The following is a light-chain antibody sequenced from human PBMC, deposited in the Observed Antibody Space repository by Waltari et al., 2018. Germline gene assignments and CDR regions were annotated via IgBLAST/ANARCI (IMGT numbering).Light chain of an antibody. CDR2: DAS. CDR3: QQYDNLPERLT. J-gene: IGKJ4*01. V-gene: IGKV1-33*01. Sequence: DIQMTQSPSSLSASVGDRVIITCQASQDIRNYLNWYQQKLGKAPKLLIHDASNLETRVPSRFSGSGSGTHFTFTISNLQPEDIATYYCQQYDNLPERLTFGGGTKVEIK. CDR1: QDIRNY.